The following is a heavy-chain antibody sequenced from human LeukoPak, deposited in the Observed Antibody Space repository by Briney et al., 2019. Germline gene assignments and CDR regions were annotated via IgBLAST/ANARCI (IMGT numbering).Heavy chain of an antibody. CDR2: ISGSGGST. V-gene: IGHV3-23*01. D-gene: IGHD6-19*01. Sequence: GGSLRLPCAASGFTFSSYAMSWVRQAPGKGLEWVSAISGSGGSTYYADSVKGRFTISRDNSKNTLYLQMNSLRAEDTAVYYCAKDKTWVAGRGYFDYWGQGTLVTVSS. CDR1: GFTFSSYA. J-gene: IGHJ4*02. CDR3: AKDKTWVAGRGYFDY.